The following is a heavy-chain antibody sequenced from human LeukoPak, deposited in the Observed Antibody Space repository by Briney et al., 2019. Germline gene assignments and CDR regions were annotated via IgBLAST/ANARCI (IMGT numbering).Heavy chain of an antibody. Sequence: SETLSLTCAVYGGSFSGYYWSWIRQPPGKGLEWIGEINHSGSTNYNPSLKSRVTISVDTSKNQFSLKLSSVTAADTAVYYCARTTDWFDPWGQGTLVTVSS. CDR3: ARTTDWFDP. CDR1: GGSFSGYY. V-gene: IGHV4-34*01. J-gene: IGHJ5*02. D-gene: IGHD4-17*01. CDR2: INHSGST.